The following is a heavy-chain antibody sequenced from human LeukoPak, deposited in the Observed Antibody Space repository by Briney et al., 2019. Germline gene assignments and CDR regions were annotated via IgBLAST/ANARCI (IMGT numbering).Heavy chain of an antibody. J-gene: IGHJ3*02. CDR3: ARQSGRDSSGLPEAFDI. CDR1: GGSISSYY. D-gene: IGHD6-19*01. CDR2: IYDSGST. Sequence: SETLSLTCTVSGGSISSYYWSWIRQPPGKGLEWIGYIYDSGSTNYNPSLKSRVTISVNTSKNQFSLKLSSVTAADTAVYYCARQSGRDSSGLPEAFDIWGQGTMVTVSS. V-gene: IGHV4-59*08.